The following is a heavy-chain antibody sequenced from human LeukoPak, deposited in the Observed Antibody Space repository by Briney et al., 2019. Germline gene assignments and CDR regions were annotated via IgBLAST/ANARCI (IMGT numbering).Heavy chain of an antibody. CDR1: GGSFSGYY. Sequence: PSETLSLTCAVYGGSFSGYYWSWIRQPPGKGLEWIGEINHSGSTNYNPSLKSRVTISVDTSKNQFSLKLSSVTAADTAVYYCARPGSYGPNDYWGRGTLVTVSS. D-gene: IGHD3-10*01. CDR3: ARPGSYGPNDY. J-gene: IGHJ4*02. CDR2: INHSGST. V-gene: IGHV4-34*01.